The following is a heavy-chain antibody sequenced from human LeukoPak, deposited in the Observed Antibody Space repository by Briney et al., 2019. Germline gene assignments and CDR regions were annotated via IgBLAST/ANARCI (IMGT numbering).Heavy chain of an antibody. D-gene: IGHD4-23*01. V-gene: IGHV3-30*18. CDR2: ISNDGSKT. J-gene: IGHJ3*02. CDR3: AKIKPYYGGNSVVGAFDI. CDR1: GFTFSSYG. Sequence: GGSLRLSCAASGFTFSSYGMHWVRQAPGKGLDWLTVISNDGSKTYYADSVKGRFTISRDNSKNSLYRQMNSLRAEDTARYSCAKIKPYYGGNSVVGAFDIWGQGTMVTVSS.